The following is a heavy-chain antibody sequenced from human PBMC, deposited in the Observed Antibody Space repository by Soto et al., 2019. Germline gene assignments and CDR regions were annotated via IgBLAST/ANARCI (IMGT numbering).Heavy chain of an antibody. D-gene: IGHD3-3*01. CDR2: IKRDGSEK. J-gene: IGHJ4*02. V-gene: IGHV3-7*03. Sequence: EVQLVESGGGLVQPGGSLRLSCAASGFTFGSNWMSWVRQAPGKGQEWVANIKRDGSEKYYVDSVKGRFTISRDHAKNTLYLQMNSLTADDPAVYYCASLEWESTGYADYWGQGTLVTVSS. CDR1: GFTFGSNW. CDR3: ASLEWESTGYADY.